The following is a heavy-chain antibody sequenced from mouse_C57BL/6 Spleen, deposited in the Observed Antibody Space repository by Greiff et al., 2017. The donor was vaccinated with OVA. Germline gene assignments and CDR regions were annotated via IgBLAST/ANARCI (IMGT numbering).Heavy chain of an antibody. Sequence: DVHLVESGGGLVQPGGSLKLSCAASGFTFSDYYMYWVRQTPEKRLEWVAYISNGGGSTYYPDTVKGRFTISRDNAKNTLYLQMSRLKSEDTAMYYCARQGGDYDYDGAWFAYWGQGTLVTVSA. CDR2: ISNGGGST. CDR1: GFTFSDYY. D-gene: IGHD2-4*01. V-gene: IGHV5-12*01. J-gene: IGHJ3*01. CDR3: ARQGGDYDYDGAWFAY.